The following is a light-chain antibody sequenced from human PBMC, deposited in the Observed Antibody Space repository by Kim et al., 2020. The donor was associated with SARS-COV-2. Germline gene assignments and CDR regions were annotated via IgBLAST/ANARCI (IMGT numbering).Light chain of an antibody. CDR3: KSRDSSGKVV. CDR1: SLRTYY. Sequence: SSELTQDPAVSVALGQTVRITCQGDSLRTYYASWYQQKPGQAPVLVFYGKNNRPSGIPDRFSGSSSGNTASLTITEAQAEDETDYYCKSRDSSGKVVFGGGTQLTVL. V-gene: IGLV3-19*01. CDR2: GKN. J-gene: IGLJ2*01.